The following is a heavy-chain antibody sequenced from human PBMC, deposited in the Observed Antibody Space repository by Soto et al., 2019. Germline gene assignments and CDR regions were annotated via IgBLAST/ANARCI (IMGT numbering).Heavy chain of an antibody. V-gene: IGHV3-74*01. Sequence: TGGSLRLSCAASGFTFSSYWMHWVRQAPGKGLVWVSRINSDGSSTSYADSVKGRFTISRDNAKNTLYLQMNSLRAEDTAVYYCASSCSSTSCPFLYYYYYMDVWGKGTTVTVSS. D-gene: IGHD2-2*01. J-gene: IGHJ6*03. CDR1: GFTFSSYW. CDR2: INSDGSST. CDR3: ASSCSSTSCPFLYYYYYMDV.